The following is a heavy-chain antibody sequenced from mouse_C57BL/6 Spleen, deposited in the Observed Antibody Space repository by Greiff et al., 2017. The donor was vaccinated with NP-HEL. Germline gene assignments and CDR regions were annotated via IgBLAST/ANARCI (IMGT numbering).Heavy chain of an antibody. CDR3: ARDRLYDGYDYFDY. V-gene: IGHV5-4*01. Sequence: EVKVVESGGGLVKPGGSLKLSCAASGFTFSSYAMSWVRQTPEKRLEWVATISDGGSYTYYPDNVKGRFTISRDNAKNNLYLQMSHLKSEDTAMYYCARDRLYDGYDYFDYWGQGTTLTVSS. J-gene: IGHJ2*01. D-gene: IGHD2-3*01. CDR1: GFTFSSYA. CDR2: ISDGGSYT.